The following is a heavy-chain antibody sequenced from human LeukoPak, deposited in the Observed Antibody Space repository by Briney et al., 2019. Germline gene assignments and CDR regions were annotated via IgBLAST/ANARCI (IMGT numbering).Heavy chain of an antibody. CDR1: GFTFSTYW. D-gene: IGHD2-21*02. CDR3: ARGDDFSGDY. J-gene: IGHJ4*02. V-gene: IGHV3-7*04. CDR2: IHPEGNEK. Sequence: GGSLRLSCTASGFTFSTYWMSWVRQAPGEGLEWVANIHPEGNEKYHVDSGKGRFTISRDNAKNSLYLQMNSLRVEDTAVYYCARGDDFSGDYWGQGTLVTVSS.